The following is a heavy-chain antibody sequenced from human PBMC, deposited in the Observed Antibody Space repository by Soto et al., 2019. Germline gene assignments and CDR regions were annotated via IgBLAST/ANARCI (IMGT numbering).Heavy chain of an antibody. CDR1: GGSISSSNW. J-gene: IGHJ4*02. Sequence: QVQLQESGPGLVKPSRTLSLTCAVSGGSISSSNWWSWVRQPPGKGLEWIGKIYHSGSTNYNPSLKSRVTISVDKSKNQFSLKLSSVTAADTAVYYCARVYMVRGTIIRYFDYWGQGTLVTVSS. CDR3: ARVYMVRGTIIRYFDY. CDR2: IYHSGST. V-gene: IGHV4-4*02. D-gene: IGHD3-10*01.